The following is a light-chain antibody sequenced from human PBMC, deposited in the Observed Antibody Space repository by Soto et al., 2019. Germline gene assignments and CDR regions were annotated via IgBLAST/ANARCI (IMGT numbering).Light chain of an antibody. Sequence: EIVLTQSPGSLSLSPGQRATLSCRASQSVDSTFFAWYQKKPGQAPRLLIYGASKRDTVVPDRFSGSGSGTDFPLTISRLEPEDLAVYYCQQYMSSVTFGQGTKVEI. CDR1: QSVDSTF. V-gene: IGKV3-20*01. CDR3: QQYMSSVT. J-gene: IGKJ1*01. CDR2: GAS.